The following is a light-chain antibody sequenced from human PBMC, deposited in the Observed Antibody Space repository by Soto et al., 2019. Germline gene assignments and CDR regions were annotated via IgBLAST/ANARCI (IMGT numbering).Light chain of an antibody. Sequence: DIQMTKSPSTRSASLEERVPITCRASQSIISWLAWYQQKPGKAPKLLIYKASSLESGVPSRFSGSGSGTEFTLTISSLQPDDFATYYCQQYNSYSSFGGGTKVEIK. CDR3: QQYNSYSS. CDR1: QSIISW. CDR2: KAS. V-gene: IGKV1-5*03. J-gene: IGKJ4*01.